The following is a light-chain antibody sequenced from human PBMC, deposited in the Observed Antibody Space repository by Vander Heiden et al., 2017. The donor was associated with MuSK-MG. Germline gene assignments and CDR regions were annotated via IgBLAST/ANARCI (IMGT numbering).Light chain of an antibody. CDR2: DAS. CDR1: QSVSIY. J-gene: IGKJ4*01. CDR3: QQRSNWPLLT. Sequence: IVLTPSPATLSLSPGERATLSCRASQSVSIYLAWYQRKPGQAPRLLIYDASNRAAGIPARFSGSGSGTDFTLTISSLEPEDFAFYYCQQRSNWPLLTFGGGTKVEIK. V-gene: IGKV3-11*01.